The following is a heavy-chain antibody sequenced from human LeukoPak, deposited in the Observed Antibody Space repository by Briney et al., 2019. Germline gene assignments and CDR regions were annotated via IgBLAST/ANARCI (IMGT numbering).Heavy chain of an antibody. CDR1: GGSISSGSYY. V-gene: IGHV4-61*02. Sequence: PSETLSLTCTVSGGSISSGSYYWSWIRQPAGKGLEWIGRIYTSGSTNYNPSLKSRVTISVDTSKNQFSLKLSSVTAADTAVYYCARAANWNYGTYYYYYMDVWGKGTTVTVSS. CDR2: IYTSGST. J-gene: IGHJ6*03. CDR3: ARAANWNYGTYYYYYMDV. D-gene: IGHD1-7*01.